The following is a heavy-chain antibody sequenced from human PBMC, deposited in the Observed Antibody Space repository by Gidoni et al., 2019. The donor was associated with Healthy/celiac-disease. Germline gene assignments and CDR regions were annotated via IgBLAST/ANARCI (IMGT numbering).Heavy chain of an antibody. J-gene: IGHJ4*02. V-gene: IGHV4-61*02. CDR2: IYTSGST. CDR3: ARDPATRMVAPGD. Sequence: QVQLQESGPGLVKPSQTLSLTCTVSGGSISSGSYYWSWIRQPAGKGLEWIGRIYTSGSTNYNPSLKSRVTISVDTSKNQFSLKLSSVTAADTAVYYCARDPATRMVAPGDWGQGTLVTVSS. CDR1: GGSISSGSYY. D-gene: IGHD5-12*01.